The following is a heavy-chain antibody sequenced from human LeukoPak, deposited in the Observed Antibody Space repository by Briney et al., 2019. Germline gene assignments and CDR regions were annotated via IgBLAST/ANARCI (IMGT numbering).Heavy chain of an antibody. Sequence: GASVKVSCKASGYTFTGYYMHWVRQAPGQGLEGMGWINPNSGGTNYAQKFQGRVTMTRDTSISTAYMELSRLRSDDTAVYYCARDLGTTGTNWFDPWGQGTLVTVSS. D-gene: IGHD4-11*01. CDR1: GYTFTGYY. V-gene: IGHV1-2*02. CDR2: INPNSGGT. CDR3: ARDLGTTGTNWFDP. J-gene: IGHJ5*02.